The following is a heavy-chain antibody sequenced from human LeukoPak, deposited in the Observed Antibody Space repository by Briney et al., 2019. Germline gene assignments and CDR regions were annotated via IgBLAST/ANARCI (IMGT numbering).Heavy chain of an antibody. J-gene: IGHJ4*02. CDR3: VRLRRNNDRSGYYYYYDY. D-gene: IGHD3-22*01. Sequence: GGSLTHSCAASGYTFSDFNVNWVRQAPGKGLEWVSSISVRSNYRYYADSVRGRFTISRDDARDSLFLQMNSLRAEDTAVYFCVRLRRNNDRSGYYYYYDYWGQGTLVTVSS. CDR1: GYTFSDFN. V-gene: IGHV3-21*01. CDR2: ISVRSNYR.